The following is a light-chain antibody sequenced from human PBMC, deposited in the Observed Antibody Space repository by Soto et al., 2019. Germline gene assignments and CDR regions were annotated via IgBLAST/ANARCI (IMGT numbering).Light chain of an antibody. CDR3: LQAYGDSWT. V-gene: IGKV1-5*01. CDR1: QSISSW. Sequence: DIQMTPCPSTLSASVGDIVTIACRASQSISSWLAWYQQKPGKAPKLLIYDASSLYTGVPSRFSGSRSGTEFTLTISSLQPEDFASYYCLQAYGDSWTFGEGTRLEIK. CDR2: DAS. J-gene: IGKJ5*01.